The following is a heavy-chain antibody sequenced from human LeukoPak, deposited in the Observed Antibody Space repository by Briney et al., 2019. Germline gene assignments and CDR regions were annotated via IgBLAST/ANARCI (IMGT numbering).Heavy chain of an antibody. CDR2: IYNSGST. D-gene: IGHD1-7*01. CDR1: GGSISTYY. V-gene: IGHV4-59*12. Sequence: SETLSLTCTVSGGSISTYYWSWIRQPPGKGLEWIGYIYNSGSTNYNPSLKSRVTMSVDTSKNQFSLKLSSVTAADTAVYYCARVRVGSNWNYGSFDYWGQGTLVTVSS. J-gene: IGHJ4*02. CDR3: ARVRVGSNWNYGSFDY.